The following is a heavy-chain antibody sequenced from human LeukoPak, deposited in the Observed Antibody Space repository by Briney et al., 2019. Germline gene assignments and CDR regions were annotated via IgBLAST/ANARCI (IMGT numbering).Heavy chain of an antibody. Sequence: GGSLRLSCAASGFTFSNAWMSWVRQAPGKGLEWVGRIKSKTDGGTTDYPAPVKGRFTISRDDSKDTLYLQMNSLKSEDTAVYYCTTDLTHLGISCYEDWGQGTLVTVSS. CDR2: IKSKTDGGTT. CDR3: TTDLTHLGISCYED. J-gene: IGHJ4*02. V-gene: IGHV3-15*01. CDR1: GFTFSNAW. D-gene: IGHD2-2*01.